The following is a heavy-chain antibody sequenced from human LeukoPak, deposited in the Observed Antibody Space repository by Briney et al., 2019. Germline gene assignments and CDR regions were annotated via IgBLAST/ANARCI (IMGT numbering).Heavy chain of an antibody. Sequence: VASVKVSCKASGYAFTGYYMHWVRQAPGQGLEWMGWINPNSGGTNYAQKFQGRVTMTRDTSISTAYMELSRLRSNDTAVYYCASLASTGYYMLDYWGQGTLVTVSS. J-gene: IGHJ4*02. CDR2: INPNSGGT. CDR3: ASLASTGYYMLDY. CDR1: GYAFTGYY. D-gene: IGHD3-9*01. V-gene: IGHV1-2*02.